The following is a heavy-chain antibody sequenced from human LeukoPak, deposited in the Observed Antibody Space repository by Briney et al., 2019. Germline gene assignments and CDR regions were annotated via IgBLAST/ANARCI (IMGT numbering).Heavy chain of an antibody. CDR2: IIPIFGTA. J-gene: IGHJ4*02. V-gene: IGHV1-69*05. D-gene: IGHD6-19*01. Sequence: ASVKVSCKASGGTFSSYAISWVRQAPGQGLEWMGRIIPIFGTANYAQKFQGRVTITTDESTSTAYMELSSLRSEDTAVYYCARGYYSSGWEFDYWGQGTLVTVSS. CDR1: GGTFSSYA. CDR3: ARGYYSSGWEFDY.